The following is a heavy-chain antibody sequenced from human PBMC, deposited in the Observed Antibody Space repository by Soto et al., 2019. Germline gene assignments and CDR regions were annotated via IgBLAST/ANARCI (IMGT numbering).Heavy chain of an antibody. J-gene: IGHJ6*02. CDR2: SGNKRKSYTT. D-gene: IGHD5-12*01. CDR1: GFTFSSYA. CDR3: AVDMAGTYYGMDV. V-gene: IGHV3-72*01. Sequence: EVQLLESGGGLVQPGGSLRLSCAASGFTFSSYAMSWVRQAPGKGLEWVGRSGNKRKSYTTEYAASVKGRFIISRDDSKNSLYLQMNSLKTEDTAVYYCAVDMAGTYYGMDVWGQGTTVTVSS.